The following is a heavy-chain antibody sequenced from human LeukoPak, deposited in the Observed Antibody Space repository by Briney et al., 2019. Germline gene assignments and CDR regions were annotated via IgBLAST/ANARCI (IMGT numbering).Heavy chain of an antibody. CDR3: TRDLGLRRMI. CDR1: GLSLSSNN. J-gene: IGHJ2*01. V-gene: IGHV3-48*04. CDR2: ISAGSGTV. Sequence: GGSLRLSCEASGLSLSSNNMHWVRQAPGGRLEWLSYISAGSGTVFSADSVRGRFSISRDNARESVFLQMNSLRFEDTGSYYCTRDLGLRRMIWGRGTLVIVSS.